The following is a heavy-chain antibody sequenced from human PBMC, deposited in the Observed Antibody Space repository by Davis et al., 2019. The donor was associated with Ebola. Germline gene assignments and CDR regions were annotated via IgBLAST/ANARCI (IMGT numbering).Heavy chain of an antibody. J-gene: IGHJ6*02. CDR3: ARGGYCSGGSCSSNYYYYYGMDV. CDR1: GCTFSSYA. Sequence: SVKVSCKASGCTFSSYAISWVRQAPGQGLEWMGGIIPIFGTANYAQKFQGRVTITADKSTSTAYMELSSLRSEDTAVYYCARGGYCSGGSCSSNYYYYYGMDVWGQGTTVTVSS. CDR2: IIPIFGTA. D-gene: IGHD2-15*01. V-gene: IGHV1-69*06.